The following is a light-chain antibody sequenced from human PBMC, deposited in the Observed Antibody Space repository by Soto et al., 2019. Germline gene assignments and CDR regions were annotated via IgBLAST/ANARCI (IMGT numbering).Light chain of an antibody. CDR2: GAS. CDR3: QQRHNWPIT. CDR1: QSVSNS. Sequence: EIVLTQSPATLSLSPGERVTLPCRASQSVSNSLAWYQQKPGQAPRVLIYGASTRATGIPARFSGSGAGTDFTLTISGLEPADLGVYYCQQRHNWPITFGQGTRLEIK. J-gene: IGKJ5*01. V-gene: IGKV3-11*01.